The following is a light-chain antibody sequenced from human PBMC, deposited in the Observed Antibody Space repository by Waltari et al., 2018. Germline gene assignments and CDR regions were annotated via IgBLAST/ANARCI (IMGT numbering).Light chain of an antibody. CDR3: QAWDSSTDVV. CDR2: QDS. CDR1: NLEDKC. J-gene: IGLJ2*01. Sequence: YELTQPPSVSVSPGQTASITCPGDNLEDKCVCWYQQKAGQSPVLVIHQDSRRPSGIPERFSGSSSGNTATLTVSGTQAMDEADYYCQAWDSSTDVVFGGGTRLTVL. V-gene: IGLV3-1*01.